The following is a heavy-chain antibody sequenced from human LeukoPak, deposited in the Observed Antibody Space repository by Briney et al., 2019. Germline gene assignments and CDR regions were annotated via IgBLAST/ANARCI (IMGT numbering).Heavy chain of an antibody. Sequence: SVKVSCKASGGTFSSYAISWVRQAPGQGLEWMGAIIPIFGTANYAQKFQGRVTITTDESTSTAYMELSSLRSEDTAVYYCAKAEVWCSCGSCYSGWFDPWGQGTLVTVSS. J-gene: IGHJ5*02. CDR2: IIPIFGTA. CDR1: GGTFSSYA. V-gene: IGHV1-69*05. CDR3: AKAEVWCSCGSCYSGWFDP. D-gene: IGHD2-15*01.